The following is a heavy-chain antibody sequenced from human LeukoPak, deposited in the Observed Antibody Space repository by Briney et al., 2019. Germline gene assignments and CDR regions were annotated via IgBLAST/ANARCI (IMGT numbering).Heavy chain of an antibody. J-gene: IGHJ5*02. CDR1: GFTVSSNY. Sequence: PGGSLRLSCAASGFTVSSNYMSWVRQAPGKGLEWVSVIYSSGSAYYADSVKGRFTISRDNSKNTLYLQMNSLRAEDTAVYYCARGPYSSGWYGLDHWGQGTLVTVSS. CDR3: ARGPYSSGWYGLDH. D-gene: IGHD6-19*01. CDR2: IYSSGSA. V-gene: IGHV3-53*01.